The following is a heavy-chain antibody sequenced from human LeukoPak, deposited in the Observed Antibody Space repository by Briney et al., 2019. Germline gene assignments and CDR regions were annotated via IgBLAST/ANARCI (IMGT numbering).Heavy chain of an antibody. CDR3: AKTKVPNYYGSGSYVDY. Sequence: SGGSLRLSCAASGFTFSSYAMSWVRQAPGKGLEWLSAISATGGSTYYADSVKGRFTISRDNSKNTLYLQMNNLRAGDTAVYYCAKTKVPNYYGSGSYVDYWGQGTLVTVSS. CDR1: GFTFSSYA. J-gene: IGHJ4*02. CDR2: ISATGGST. D-gene: IGHD3-10*01. V-gene: IGHV3-23*01.